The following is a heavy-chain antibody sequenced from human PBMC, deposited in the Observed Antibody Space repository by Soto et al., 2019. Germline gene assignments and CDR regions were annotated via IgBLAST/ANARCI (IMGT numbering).Heavy chain of an antibody. Sequence: QLLESGGGLVQPGGSLRLSCAASGFTFSSYSMNWVRQAPGKGLQLVATVGGGGDNIFYADSVKGRFTISRDDSQNMVFLKMNSLRPEDTAVYFCAKRDSGSGRSPPLINYWGQGTLVTVSS. J-gene: IGHJ4*02. V-gene: IGHV3-23*01. CDR1: GFTFSSYS. CDR2: VGGGGDNI. CDR3: AKRDSGSGRSPPLINY. D-gene: IGHD3-10*01.